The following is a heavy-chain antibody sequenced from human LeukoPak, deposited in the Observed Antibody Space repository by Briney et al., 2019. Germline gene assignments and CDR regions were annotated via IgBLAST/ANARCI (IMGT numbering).Heavy chain of an antibody. CDR1: GYTFTSYY. CDR2: INPSGGST. J-gene: IGHJ6*04. CDR3: ARIVYPYGMDV. Sequence: ASVKVSCKASGYTFTSYYMYWVRQAPGQGLEWMRIINPSGGSTSYAQKFQGRVTMTRDTSTSTVYMELRSLRSEDTAVYYCARIVYPYGMDVWGKGTTVTVSS. D-gene: IGHD2-8*01. V-gene: IGHV1-46*01.